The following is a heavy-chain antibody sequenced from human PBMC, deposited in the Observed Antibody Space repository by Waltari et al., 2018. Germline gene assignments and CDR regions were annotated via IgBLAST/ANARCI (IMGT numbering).Heavy chain of an antibody. Sequence: QVQLQQWGAGLLKPSETLSLTCAVYGGSFSGYYWSWIRQPPGKGLEWIGESNHSGSTNSNPSLKSRVTISVDTSKNQFSLKLSSVTAADTAVYYCARESWSDYDSQGNWFDPWGQGTLVTVSS. D-gene: IGHD3-22*01. CDR1: GGSFSGYY. V-gene: IGHV4-34*01. J-gene: IGHJ5*02. CDR2: SNHSGST. CDR3: ARESWSDYDSQGNWFDP.